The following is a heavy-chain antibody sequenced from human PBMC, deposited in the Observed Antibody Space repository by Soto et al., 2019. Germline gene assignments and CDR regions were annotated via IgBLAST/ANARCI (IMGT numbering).Heavy chain of an antibody. J-gene: IGHJ2*01. D-gene: IGHD2-21*02. CDR3: ARQVSRYCGGDCLYWYFDL. CDR2: IYYSGST. Sequence: QLHLQESGPGLVKPSETLSLTCTVSSDSISSSTYYWGWIRQPPGKGLEWIGTIYYSGSTYCNPSHKSRVTISVDMSKNQFSLQLSSVTAADTAVYYCARQVSRYCGGDCLYWYFDLWGRGTLVTVSS. V-gene: IGHV4-39*01. CDR1: SDSISSSTYY.